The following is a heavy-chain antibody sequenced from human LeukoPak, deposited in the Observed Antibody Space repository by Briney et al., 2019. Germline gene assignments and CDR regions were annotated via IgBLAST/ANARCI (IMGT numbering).Heavy chain of an antibody. J-gene: IGHJ5*02. CDR2: MNPNSGNT. Sequence: ASVKVSCKASGYTFTSYGISWVRQAPGQGLEWMGWMNPNSGNTGYAQKFQGRVTMTRNTSISTAYMELSSLRSEDTAVYYCARVWEGSGWFDPWGQGTLVTVSS. D-gene: IGHD1-26*01. V-gene: IGHV1-8*02. CDR1: GYTFTSYG. CDR3: ARVWEGSGWFDP.